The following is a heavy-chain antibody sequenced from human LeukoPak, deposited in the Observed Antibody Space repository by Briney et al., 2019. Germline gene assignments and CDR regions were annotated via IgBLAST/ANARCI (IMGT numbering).Heavy chain of an antibody. CDR1: GYIFSSHG. D-gene: IGHD4-17*01. J-gene: IGHJ5*02. CDR3: ARDVGYGDYDL. CDR2: IWYDGSRQ. V-gene: IGHV3-33*01. Sequence: GGSLRLSCAASGYIFSSHGMHWVRRAPGKGLEWVAAIWYDGSRQLYADSMKGRFTISRDDSKNTLYLQMNNLGAEDTAVYYCARDVGYGDYDLWGQGTLVTVSS.